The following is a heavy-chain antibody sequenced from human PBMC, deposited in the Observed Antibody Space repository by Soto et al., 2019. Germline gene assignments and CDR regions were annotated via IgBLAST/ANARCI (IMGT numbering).Heavy chain of an antibody. CDR1: GFTFSYG. D-gene: IGHD2-15*01. CDR2: ISYDSSNK. J-gene: IGHJ4*02. CDR3: AKLVIGYCSGNTCDDY. V-gene: IGHV3-30*18. Sequence: VQLLESGGGLIQPGGSLRLSCAASGFTFSYGIHWLRQAPGKGLEWVAYISYDSSNKLYGDSVKGRLTISRDNSKNTQFLQMNSLRAEDTAVYYCAKLVIGYCSGNTCDDYWGQGTLVAVSS.